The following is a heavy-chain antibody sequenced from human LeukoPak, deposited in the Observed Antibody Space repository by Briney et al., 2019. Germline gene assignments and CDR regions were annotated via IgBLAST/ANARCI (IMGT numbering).Heavy chain of an antibody. CDR1: GFTFSTYG. D-gene: IGHD3-9*01. CDR2: INDKGDAT. J-gene: IGHJ4*02. CDR3: SKASYFVLPCFDS. V-gene: IGHV3-23*01. Sequence: GGSLRLSRAASGFTFSTYGMSWVRQAPGKGLEWVSGINDKGDATYYADSVKGRFTISRDYSKNTLYPQMIGLTAEDTAIYYCSKASYFVLPCFDSWGQGTLVTVSS.